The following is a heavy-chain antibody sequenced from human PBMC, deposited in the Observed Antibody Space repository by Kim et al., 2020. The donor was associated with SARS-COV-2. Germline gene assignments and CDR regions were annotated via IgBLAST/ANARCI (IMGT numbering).Heavy chain of an antibody. J-gene: IGHJ3*02. D-gene: IGHD2-15*01. CDR1: GFTFSSYD. V-gene: IGHV3-13*04. CDR2: IGTAGDT. CDR3: ARGGSDAFDI. Sequence: GGSLRLSCAASGFTFSSYDMHWVRQPTGKGLEWVSAIGTAGDTFYPGSVKGRFTISRENAKNSLYLQMNSLRAGDTAVYYCARGGSDAFDIWGQGTMVTVSS.